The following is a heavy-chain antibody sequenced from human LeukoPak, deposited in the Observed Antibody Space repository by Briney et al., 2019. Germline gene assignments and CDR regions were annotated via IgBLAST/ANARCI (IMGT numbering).Heavy chain of an antibody. Sequence: MSGESLKISCKPSGYSFTTYWIGWVRQMPGKGLEWMGIIDPSDSDTRYTPSFQGQVTISADKSLTTAYLQWNSLKASDTALYYCARQTAMGRSGDYWGQGTLVTVSS. CDR2: IDPSDSDT. V-gene: IGHV5-51*01. J-gene: IGHJ4*02. CDR1: GYSFTTYW. CDR3: ARQTAMGRSGDY. D-gene: IGHD5-18*01.